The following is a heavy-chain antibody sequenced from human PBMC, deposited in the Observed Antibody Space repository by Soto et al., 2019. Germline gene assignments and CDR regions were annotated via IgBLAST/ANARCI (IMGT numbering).Heavy chain of an antibody. CDR1: GGSISSGGYY. CDR3: ARVRHSNCLDY. D-gene: IGHD4-4*01. Sequence: SLSLTCTVSGGSISSGGYYWSWIRQHPGKGLEWIGYIYYSGSTYYNPSLKSRVTISVDTSKNQFSLKLSSVTAADTAVYYCARVRHSNCLDYWGQGTLVTVSS. V-gene: IGHV4-31*03. CDR2: IYYSGST. J-gene: IGHJ4*02.